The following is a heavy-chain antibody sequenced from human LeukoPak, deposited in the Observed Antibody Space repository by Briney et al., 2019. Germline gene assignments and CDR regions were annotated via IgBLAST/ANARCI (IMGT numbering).Heavy chain of an antibody. J-gene: IGHJ6*02. CDR2: MNPSSGNT. CDR3: ARVAYYYDSAGLYLNYFYGMDV. CDR1: GYTFTSYD. V-gene: IGHV1-8*01. D-gene: IGHD3-22*01. Sequence: ASVKVSCKASGYTFTSYDINWVRQATGQGLEWLGWMNPSSGNTGYAQKFQGRVTMTRDTSISTAYMELSSLRSEDTAVYYCARVAYYYDSAGLYLNYFYGMDVWGQGTTVTVSS.